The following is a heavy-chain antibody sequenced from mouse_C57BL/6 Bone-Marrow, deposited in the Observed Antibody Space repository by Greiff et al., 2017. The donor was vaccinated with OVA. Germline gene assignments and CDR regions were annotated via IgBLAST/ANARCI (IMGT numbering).Heavy chain of an antibody. D-gene: IGHD1-1*01. J-gene: IGHJ2*01. CDR1: GYTFTSYW. Sequence: QVQLKQPGAELVKPGASVKMSCKASGYTFTSYWITWVKQRPGQGLEWIGDIYPGSGSTNYNEKFKSKATLTVDTSSSTAYMQLSSLTSEDSAVYYCARNGLDYYYGSSPLNYWGQGTTLTVSS. CDR2: IYPGSGST. V-gene: IGHV1-55*01. CDR3: ARNGLDYYYGSSPLNY.